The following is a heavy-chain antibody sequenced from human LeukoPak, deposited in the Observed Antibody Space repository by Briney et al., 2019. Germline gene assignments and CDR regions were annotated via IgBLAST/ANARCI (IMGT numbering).Heavy chain of an antibody. CDR3: ARDRSEDGYNFDAFDI. CDR1: GFTFSSYA. Sequence: PGGSLRLSCAASGFTFSSYAMSWVRQAPGKGLEWVSAISGSGGSTYYADSVKGRFTISRDNSKNTLYLQMNSLRAEDTAVYYCARDRSEDGYNFDAFDIWGQGTMVTVSS. CDR2: ISGSGGST. J-gene: IGHJ3*02. V-gene: IGHV3-23*01. D-gene: IGHD5-24*01.